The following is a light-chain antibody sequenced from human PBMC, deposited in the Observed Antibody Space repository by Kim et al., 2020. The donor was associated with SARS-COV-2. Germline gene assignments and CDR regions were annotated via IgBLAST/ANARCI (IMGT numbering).Light chain of an antibody. Sequence: QSVLTQPPSTSGTPGQRVTISCSGSTSNIGNNYVSWYQHLPGTAPRLLIYRNDQWPSGVPDRFSGSKSGTSASLAISGLRAEDEADYYCATWDDSLGGSWVFGGGTKVTVL. CDR1: TSNIGNNY. V-gene: IGLV1-47*01. CDR3: ATWDDSLGGSWV. J-gene: IGLJ3*02. CDR2: RND.